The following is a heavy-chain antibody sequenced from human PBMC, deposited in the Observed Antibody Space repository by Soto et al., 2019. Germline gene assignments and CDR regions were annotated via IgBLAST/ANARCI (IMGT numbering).Heavy chain of an antibody. J-gene: IGHJ6*02. D-gene: IGHD3-10*01. CDR3: ARGYYYGSGSYYLDYYYYGMDV. Sequence: SETLSLTCTVSGGSISSYYWSWIRQPAGKGLEWIGRIYTSGSTNYNPSLKSRVTMSVDTSKNQFSLKLSSVTAADTAVYYCARGYYYGSGSYYLDYYYYGMDVWGQGTTVT. CDR2: IYTSGST. CDR1: GGSISSYY. V-gene: IGHV4-4*07.